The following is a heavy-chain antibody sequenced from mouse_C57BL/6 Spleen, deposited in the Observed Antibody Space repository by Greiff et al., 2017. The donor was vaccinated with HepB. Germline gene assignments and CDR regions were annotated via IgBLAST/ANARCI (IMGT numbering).Heavy chain of an antibody. Sequence: QVQLQQSGAELVRPGASVTLSCKASGYTFTDYEMHWVKQTPVHGLEWIGAIDPETGGTAYNQKFKGKAILTADKSSSTAYMELLSLTSEDSAVYYCTRFGLYGNWFAYWGQGTLVTVSA. CDR3: TRFGLYGNWFAY. D-gene: IGHD1-1*01. CDR1: GYTFTDYE. CDR2: IDPETGGT. J-gene: IGHJ3*01. V-gene: IGHV1-15*01.